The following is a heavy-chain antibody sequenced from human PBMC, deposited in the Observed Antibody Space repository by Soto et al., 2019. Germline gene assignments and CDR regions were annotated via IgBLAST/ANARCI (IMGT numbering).Heavy chain of an antibody. V-gene: IGHV4-4*02. Sequence: SETLSLTCAVSSGSISSSNWWSWVRQPPGKGLEWIGEIYHSGSTNYNPSLKSRVTISVDKSKNQFSLKLSSVTAADTAVYYCARAGELPETGYYYMDVWGKGTTVTVSS. CDR3: ARAGELPETGYYYMDV. D-gene: IGHD3-10*01. J-gene: IGHJ6*03. CDR1: SGSISSSNW. CDR2: IYHSGST.